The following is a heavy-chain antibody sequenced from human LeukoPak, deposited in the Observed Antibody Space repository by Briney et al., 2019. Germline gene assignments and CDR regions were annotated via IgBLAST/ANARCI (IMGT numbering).Heavy chain of an antibody. CDR2: IKEDGSEK. J-gene: IGHJ4*02. Sequence: GGSLRLSCAASGFTFSNSWMTWVRQAPGKGLEWVANIKEDGSEKYYVDSVKGRFTVSRDNAKNSLYLQMNSLRADDTAVYYCARMRYSDYWGQGTLVTVSS. D-gene: IGHD1-1*01. CDR1: GFTFSNSW. V-gene: IGHV3-7*01. CDR3: ARMRYSDY.